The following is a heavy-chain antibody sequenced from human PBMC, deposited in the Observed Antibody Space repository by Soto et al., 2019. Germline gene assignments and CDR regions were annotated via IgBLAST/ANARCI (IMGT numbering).Heavy chain of an antibody. CDR1: GGSISSYY. J-gene: IGHJ5*02. V-gene: IGHV4-59*01. CDR2: IYYSGST. CDR3: ARSMGLYCSGGSCYGGDWFDP. D-gene: IGHD2-15*01. Sequence: ASETLSLTCTVSGGSISSYYWSWIRQPPGKGLEWIGYIYYSGSTNYNPSLKSRVTISVDTSKNQFSLKLSSVTAADTAVYYCARSMGLYCSGGSCYGGDWFDPWGQGTLVTVPS.